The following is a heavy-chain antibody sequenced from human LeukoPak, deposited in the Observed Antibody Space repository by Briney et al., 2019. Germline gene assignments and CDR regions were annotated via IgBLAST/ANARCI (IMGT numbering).Heavy chain of an antibody. D-gene: IGHD3-22*01. Sequence: ASVKVSCKASGYTFTSYYMHWVRQAPGQGLEWMGIINPSGGSTSYAQKFQGRVTMTRDISTSTVYMELSSLRSEDTAVYYCARFPYNYYDSSGYYPPFDYWGQGTLVTVSP. CDR3: ARFPYNYYDSSGYYPPFDY. J-gene: IGHJ4*02. CDR1: GYTFTSYY. CDR2: INPSGGST. V-gene: IGHV1-46*01.